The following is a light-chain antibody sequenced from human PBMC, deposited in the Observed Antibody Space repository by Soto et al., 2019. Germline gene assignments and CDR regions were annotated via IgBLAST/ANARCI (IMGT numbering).Light chain of an antibody. CDR2: EVR. Sequence: QSVLTQPASVSGSPGQSITTSCTGTKDTIGRVDFVSWYQQHPHKAPKLIIYEVRKRPSGVSDRFSGSKSGNTASLTISGLQTEDEADYYCSSYATTDRRVFGTGTKVTVL. CDR3: SSYATTDRRV. CDR1: KDTIGRVDF. V-gene: IGLV2-14*01. J-gene: IGLJ1*01.